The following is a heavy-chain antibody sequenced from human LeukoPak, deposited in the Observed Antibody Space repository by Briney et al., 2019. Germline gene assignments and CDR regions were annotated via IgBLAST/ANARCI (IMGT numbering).Heavy chain of an antibody. Sequence: PGGSLRLSCAASGFTFSSYSMNWVRQAPGKGLEWVSSISSSSYIYYADSVKGRSTISRDNAKNSLYLQMNSLRAEDTAVYYCARDSTASSIAASEEFCDYWGQGTLVTVSS. V-gene: IGHV3-21*01. D-gene: IGHD6-6*01. CDR3: ARDSTASSIAASEEFCDY. CDR2: ISSSSYI. J-gene: IGHJ4*02. CDR1: GFTFSSYS.